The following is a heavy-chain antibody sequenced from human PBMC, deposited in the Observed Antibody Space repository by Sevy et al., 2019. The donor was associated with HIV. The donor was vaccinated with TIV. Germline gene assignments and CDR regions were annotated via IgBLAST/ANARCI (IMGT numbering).Heavy chain of an antibody. D-gene: IGHD3-22*01. Sequence: GGSLRLSCAASGFTFSSYAMSWVRQAPGKGLEWVSAISGSGGSTYYADSVKGRSTISRDNSKNTLYLQMNSLRAEDTAVYYCAKDTDYYDSSGYYYVDYWGQGTLVTVSS. CDR3: AKDTDYYDSSGYYYVDY. J-gene: IGHJ4*02. CDR2: ISGSGGST. CDR1: GFTFSSYA. V-gene: IGHV3-23*01.